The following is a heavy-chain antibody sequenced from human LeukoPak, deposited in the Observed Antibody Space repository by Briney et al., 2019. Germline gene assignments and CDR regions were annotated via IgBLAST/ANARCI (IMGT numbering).Heavy chain of an antibody. J-gene: IGHJ3*02. CDR3: AKGGSTGCYTGTCAFDM. V-gene: IGHV3-30*02. D-gene: IGHD2-2*02. Sequence: GGSLRLSCAASGFTFSSYGMHWVRQAPGKGLEWVAFIRYDGSNEYYADSVKGRFTISRDNSKNTLFLQMSTLRAEDTAVYFCAKGGSTGCYTGTCAFDMWGQGTLVTVSS. CDR2: IRYDGSNE. CDR1: GFTFSSYG.